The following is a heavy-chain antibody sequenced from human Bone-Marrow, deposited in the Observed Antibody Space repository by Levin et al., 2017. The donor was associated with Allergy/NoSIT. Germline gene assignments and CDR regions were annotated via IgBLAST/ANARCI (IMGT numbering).Heavy chain of an antibody. CDR1: GFTFTTFW. Sequence: GESLKISCAASGFTFTTFWMSWVRQAPGKGLEWVANINQDGSETNYVDSVRGRFTISRDNAKNSLYLQMNSLRADDTALYYCARGGYSYGQRDFDYWGQGTLVTVSS. J-gene: IGHJ4*02. D-gene: IGHD5-18*01. CDR2: INQDGSET. V-gene: IGHV3-7*01. CDR3: ARGGYSYGQRDFDY.